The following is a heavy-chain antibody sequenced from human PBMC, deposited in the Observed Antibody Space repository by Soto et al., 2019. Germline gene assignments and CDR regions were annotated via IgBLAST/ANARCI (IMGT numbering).Heavy chain of an antibody. CDR2: MNPNSGNT. J-gene: IGHJ6*03. CDR3: ARVAGSRTTVTPRGYYYFMDV. D-gene: IGHD4-17*01. Sequence: ASVKVSCKASGYTFTSYDINWVRQATGQGLEWMGWMNPNSGNTGYAQKFQGRVTMTRNTSISTAYMELSSLRSEDTAVYYCARVAGSRTTVTPRGYYYFMDVWGKGTTVTVSS. V-gene: IGHV1-8*01. CDR1: GYTFTSYD.